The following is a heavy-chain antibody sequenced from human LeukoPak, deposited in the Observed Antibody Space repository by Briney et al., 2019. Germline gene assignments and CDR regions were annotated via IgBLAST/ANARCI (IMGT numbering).Heavy chain of an antibody. CDR2: ISSSSSYI. CDR1: GFTFSDYS. Sequence: PGGSLRLSCAASGFTFSDYSMSWVRQAPGKGLEWVSYISSSSSYIYYADSVRGRFTISRDNAKNSLYLQMNSLRAEDTAVYYCAKDTAYSGSPQGYFGYWGQGTLVTVSS. V-gene: IGHV3-21*01. J-gene: IGHJ4*02. D-gene: IGHD1-26*01. CDR3: AKDTAYSGSPQGYFGY.